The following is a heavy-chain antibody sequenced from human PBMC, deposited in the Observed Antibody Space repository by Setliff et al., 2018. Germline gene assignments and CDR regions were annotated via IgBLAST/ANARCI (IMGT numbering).Heavy chain of an antibody. J-gene: IGHJ4*02. CDR3: TRSSNFWNGYLFDW. V-gene: IGHV4-39*01. CDR1: GASISANHY. Sequence: PSETLSLTCTVSGASISANHYWGWIRQTPGKGLEWIGSISYGGTTYYNPSLKSRLTLSVDTSKNQFSLELDSVTAADAAIYYCTRSSNFWNGYLFDWWGQGSLVTVSS. D-gene: IGHD3-3*01. CDR2: ISYGGTT.